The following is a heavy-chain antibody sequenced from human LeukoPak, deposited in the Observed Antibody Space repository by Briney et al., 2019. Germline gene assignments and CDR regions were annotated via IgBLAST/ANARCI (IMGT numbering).Heavy chain of an antibody. D-gene: IGHD3-10*01. CDR1: GYTFTSYY. CDR3: ARDQLYLVRGVPSDY. J-gene: IGHJ4*02. Sequence: ASVKVSCKASGYTFTSYYMHWVRQAPGQGLEWMGIINPSGGSTSYAQKFQGRVTMTRDTSTSTVYMELSSLRSEDTAVYYRARDQLYLVRGVPSDYWGQGTLVTVSS. V-gene: IGHV1-46*01. CDR2: INPSGGST.